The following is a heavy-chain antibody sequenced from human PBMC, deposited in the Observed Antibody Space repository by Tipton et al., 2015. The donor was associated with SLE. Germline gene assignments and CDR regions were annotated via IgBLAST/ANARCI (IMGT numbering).Heavy chain of an antibody. V-gene: IGHV4-59*05. CDR1: GGSISSYY. Sequence: TLSLTCTVSGGSISSYYWSWIRQPPGKGLEWIGSIYYSGSTYYTPSLKSRVTISVDTSKNQFSLKLSSVTAADTAVYYCARQADLNWVDPWGQGTLVTVSS. J-gene: IGHJ5*02. D-gene: IGHD6-25*01. CDR2: IYYSGST. CDR3: ARQADLNWVDP.